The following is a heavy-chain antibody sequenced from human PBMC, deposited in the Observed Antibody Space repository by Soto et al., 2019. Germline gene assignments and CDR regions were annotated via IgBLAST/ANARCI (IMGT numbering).Heavy chain of an antibody. CDR1: GFTFSSYA. D-gene: IGHD6-19*01. J-gene: IGHJ5*02. CDR3: VKGQNTYSSGWYGSIWHDP. Sequence: HPGGSLRLACSASGFTFSSYAMHWVRQAPGRRLQYVSAISSNGCSTYYADSVKGRFTITRDNSKNTLYLQMSSLRAEDTAVYYCVKGQNTYSSGWYGSIWHDPWAHGTLVTVSS. V-gene: IGHV3-64D*06. CDR2: ISSNGCST.